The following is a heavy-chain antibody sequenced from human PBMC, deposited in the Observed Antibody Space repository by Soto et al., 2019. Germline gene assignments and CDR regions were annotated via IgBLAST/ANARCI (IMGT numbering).Heavy chain of an antibody. V-gene: IGHV4-34*01. CDR3: GRGQPKSFYYHGMDV. D-gene: IGHD5-18*01. Sequence: SETLSLTCAVYGGSFSGYYWSWIRQPPGKGLEWIGEINHSGSTNYNPSLKSRGTITVDTSKNKFSLKLSSVTAADTAAYYYGRGQPKSFYYHGMDVWGQETTVTVS. CDR1: GGSFSGYY. J-gene: IGHJ6*02. CDR2: INHSGST.